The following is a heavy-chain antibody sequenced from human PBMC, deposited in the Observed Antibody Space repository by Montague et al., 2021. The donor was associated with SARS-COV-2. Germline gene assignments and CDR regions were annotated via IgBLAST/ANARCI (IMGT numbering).Heavy chain of an antibody. CDR1: GSSVRSYY. D-gene: IGHD4-17*01. CDR2: IYDSGST. CDR3: ARENTVTTFGGPYYIDS. J-gene: IGHJ4*02. V-gene: IGHV4-59*02. Sequence: SETLSLTCIVSGSSVRSYYWSWIRQPPGKGLEWIGCIYDSGSTNYNPSLKGRVTISVDTSKNQFSLKLSSVTAADTAAYYCARENTVTTFGGPYYIDSWGQGTLVTVSA.